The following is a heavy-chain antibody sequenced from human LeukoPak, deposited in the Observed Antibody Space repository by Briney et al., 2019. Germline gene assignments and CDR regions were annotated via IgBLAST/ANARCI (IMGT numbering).Heavy chain of an antibody. V-gene: IGHV4-34*01. J-gene: IGHJ6*02. CDR2: INHSGST. D-gene: IGHD3-3*01. CDR3: ARGARMSFGNYYYGMDV. Sequence: SETLSLTCAVYGGSFSGYYWSWIRQPPGKGLEWIGEINHSGSTNYNPSFKSRVTISVDTSKNQFSLKLSSVTAADTAVYYCARGARMSFGNYYYGMDVWGQGTTVTVSS. CDR1: GGSFSGYY.